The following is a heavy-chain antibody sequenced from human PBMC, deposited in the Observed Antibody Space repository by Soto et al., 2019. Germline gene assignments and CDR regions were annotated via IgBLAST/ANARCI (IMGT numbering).Heavy chain of an antibody. CDR2: IIPISGTE. CDR1: GGTFSSYA. J-gene: IGHJ6*02. Sequence: QVQLVQSGAEVKKPGSSVKVSCKASGGTFSSYAISWVRQAPGQGLEWMGGIIPISGTENYAQKFQGRVTLTADESTTTAYMELSSLRSEDTAVYYCARSQGSSTRLELYYYYYYGMDVWGQGPTVTVSS. V-gene: IGHV1-69*01. CDR3: ARSQGSSTRLELYYYYYYGMDV. D-gene: IGHD2-2*01.